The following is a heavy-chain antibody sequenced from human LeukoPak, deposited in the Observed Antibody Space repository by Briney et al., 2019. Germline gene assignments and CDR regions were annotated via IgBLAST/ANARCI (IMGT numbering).Heavy chain of an antibody. J-gene: IGHJ6*03. V-gene: IGHV1-18*01. Sequence: ASVKVSCKASGYTFTSYGISWVRQAPGQGLEWMGWISAYNGNTNYAQKLQGRVTMTTDTSTSTAYMELRSLRSDDTAVYYCARGGLRHCTNGVCYTGVPYYYYMDVWGKGTTVTVSS. CDR3: ARGGLRHCTNGVCYTGVPYYYYMDV. CDR2: ISAYNGNT. D-gene: IGHD2-8*01. CDR1: GYTFTSYG.